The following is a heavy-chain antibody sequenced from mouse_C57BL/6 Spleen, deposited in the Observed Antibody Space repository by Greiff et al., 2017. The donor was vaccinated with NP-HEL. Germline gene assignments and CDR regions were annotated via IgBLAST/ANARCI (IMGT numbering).Heavy chain of an antibody. J-gene: IGHJ1*03. Sequence: EVQGVESGPVLVKPGASVKMSCKASGYTFTDYYMNWVKQSHGKSLEWIGVINPYNGGTSYNQKFKGKATLTVDKSSSTAYMELNSLTSEDSAVYYCASDDYDRYFDVWGTGTTVTVSS. D-gene: IGHD2-4*01. CDR2: INPYNGGT. V-gene: IGHV1-19*01. CDR1: GYTFTDYY. CDR3: ASDDYDRYFDV.